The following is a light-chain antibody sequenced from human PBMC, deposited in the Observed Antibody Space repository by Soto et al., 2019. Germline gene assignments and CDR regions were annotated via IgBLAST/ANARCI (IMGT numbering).Light chain of an antibody. J-gene: IGLJ3*02. CDR2: LEGRGSY. V-gene: IGLV4-60*02. CDR3: ETWDSNSWV. Sequence: QSVLTQSXSXSXXXXSXVXLXCALSSGHNSYIIAWHQQQPGKAPRYLMTLEGRGSYNKGSGVPDRFSGSSSGADRYLTISNLQFEDEADYYCETWDSNSWVFGGGTKLTVL. CDR1: SGHNSYI.